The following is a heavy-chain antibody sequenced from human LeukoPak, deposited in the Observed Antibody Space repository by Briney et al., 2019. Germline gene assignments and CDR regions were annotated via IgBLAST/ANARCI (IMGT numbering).Heavy chain of an antibody. J-gene: IGHJ4*02. CDR1: GFTVSDYS. D-gene: IGHD5-24*01. CDR2: IGIDSGNT. V-gene: IGHV3-48*01. CDR3: ARDYKYAFGN. Sequence: PGGSLRLSSAASGFTVSDYSMHWLRPAPGKGLEGISYIGIDSGNTNYADSVKGRFTISRDKAKNSLYLQMNSLRVEDTAVYYCARDYKYAFGNWGQGTLVTASS.